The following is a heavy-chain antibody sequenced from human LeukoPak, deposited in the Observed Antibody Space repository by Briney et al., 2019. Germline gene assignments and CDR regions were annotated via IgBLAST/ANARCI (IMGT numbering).Heavy chain of an antibody. CDR2: IRSKAYGGTT. Sequence: GGSLRLSWTASGFPFGDYAMSWFRQAPGKGLEWVGFIRSKAYGGTTEYAASVKGRFTISRDDSKSIAYLQMNSLKTEDTAVYYCTREGVGGYSYGYYYWGQGTLVTVSS. J-gene: IGHJ4*02. D-gene: IGHD5-18*01. V-gene: IGHV3-49*03. CDR3: TREGVGGYSYGYYY. CDR1: GFPFGDYA.